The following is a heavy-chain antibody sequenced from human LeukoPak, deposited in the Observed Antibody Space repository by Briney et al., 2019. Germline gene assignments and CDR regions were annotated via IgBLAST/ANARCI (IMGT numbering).Heavy chain of an antibody. CDR1: GGSINSGASY. V-gene: IGHV4-31*03. J-gene: IGHJ4*02. CDR2: IYDSGTI. D-gene: IGHD3-16*01. Sequence: SQTLSLTCTVSGGSINSGASYWSWIRQLPGKGLEWIGYIYDSGTIYYNPSIKSRLTISIDTSKNQFSLKLTSVTPADTAVYYCVRAITGYYFDFWGQGTLVTVSS. CDR3: VRAITGYYFDF.